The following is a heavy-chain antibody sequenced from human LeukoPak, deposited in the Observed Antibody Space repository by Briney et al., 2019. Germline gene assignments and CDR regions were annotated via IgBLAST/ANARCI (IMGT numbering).Heavy chain of an antibody. CDR2: IWYGGSDK. D-gene: IGHD3-22*01. Sequence: GGSLRLSCAASGFTFSSYGMHWVRQAPGKGLEWVAVIWYGGSDKYYADSVKGRFTISRDNSKNTLYLQMNSLRAEDTAVYYCARDMYYYDSSGYYYFDYWGQGTLVTVSS. J-gene: IGHJ4*02. V-gene: IGHV3-33*08. CDR1: GFTFSSYG. CDR3: ARDMYYYDSSGYYYFDY.